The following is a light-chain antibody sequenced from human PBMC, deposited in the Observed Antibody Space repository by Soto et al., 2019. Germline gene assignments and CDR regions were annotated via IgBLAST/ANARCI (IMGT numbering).Light chain of an antibody. CDR1: SSDVGDYNY. V-gene: IGLV2-8*01. Sequence: QSVLTQPPSASGTPGQSVTIPCTGTSSDVGDYNYVSWYQQHPGKAPKLVIYEVSRRPSGVPDRFSGSKSGNTASLTVSGLQDEDEADYYCSSNAGSNNLVFGGGTKLTVL. J-gene: IGLJ2*01. CDR2: EVS. CDR3: SSNAGSNNLV.